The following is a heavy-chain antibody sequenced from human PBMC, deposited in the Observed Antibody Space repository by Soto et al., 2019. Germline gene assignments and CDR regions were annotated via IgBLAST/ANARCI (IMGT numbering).Heavy chain of an antibody. Sequence: QVQLVESGGGLVKPGGSLRLSCAASGFTFSDYYMSWIRQAPGKGLEWVSYISSSSSYTNYADSVKGRFTISRDNAKNSLYLQMNSLRAEDTAVYYCARDRGYSSSWYGMDVWGQGTTVTVSS. CDR3: ARDRGYSSSWYGMDV. CDR2: ISSSSSYT. J-gene: IGHJ6*02. V-gene: IGHV3-11*06. D-gene: IGHD6-13*01. CDR1: GFTFSDYY.